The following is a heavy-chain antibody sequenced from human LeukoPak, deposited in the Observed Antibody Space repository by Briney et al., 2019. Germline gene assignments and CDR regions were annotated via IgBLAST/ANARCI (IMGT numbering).Heavy chain of an antibody. CDR2: INPNGGST. CDR1: GYNFISYY. D-gene: IGHD2-8*01. V-gene: IGHV1-46*01. Sequence: GASVKVSCKASGYNFISYYIHWVRQAPGQGLEWMGIINPNGGSTSYAQKFQDRGTMTRDTSKSKVYMELSSLKSEDTAVYYCAREDVVLVDAVRYYYYGMDVWGQGTTVTVSS. J-gene: IGHJ6*02. CDR3: AREDVVLVDAVRYYYYGMDV.